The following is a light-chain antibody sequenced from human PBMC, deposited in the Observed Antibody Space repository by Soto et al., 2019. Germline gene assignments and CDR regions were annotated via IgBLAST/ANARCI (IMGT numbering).Light chain of an antibody. Sequence: IQMTQSPSSLSASVGDRVTITCRASQGISSYLNWYQQKPGKAPKFLIYAASSLQSGVPSRFSGSGSGTDFTLTISSLEPEDFAVYYCQQRKNWQVTFGQGTRLEIK. CDR3: QQRKNWQVT. V-gene: IGKV1-39*01. CDR2: AAS. J-gene: IGKJ5*01. CDR1: QGISSY.